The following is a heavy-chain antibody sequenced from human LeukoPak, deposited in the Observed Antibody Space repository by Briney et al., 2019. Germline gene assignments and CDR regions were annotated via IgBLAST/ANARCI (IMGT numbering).Heavy chain of an antibody. CDR3: ARVRGDILTGYLNYYYGMDV. Sequence: GRSLRLSCAASGFTFSSYAMHWVRQAPGKGLEWVAVISYDGSNKYYADSVKGRFTISRDNSKNTLYLQMNSLRAEDTVVYYCARVRGDILTGYLNYYYGMDVWGKGTTVTVSS. CDR2: ISYDGSNK. J-gene: IGHJ6*04. D-gene: IGHD3-9*01. CDR1: GFTFSSYA. V-gene: IGHV3-30*04.